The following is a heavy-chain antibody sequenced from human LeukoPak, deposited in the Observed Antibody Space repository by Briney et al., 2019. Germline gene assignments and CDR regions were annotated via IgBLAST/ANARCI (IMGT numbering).Heavy chain of an antibody. CDR1: GGTFSSYA. V-gene: IGHV1-18*01. CDR3: AGDSGLGLFGV. Sequence: ASVKVSCKASGGTFSSYAISWVRQAPGRGLEWMGWISTFKGDTKYAQKFQDRVSMTTDTSTSTAHLELRSLRSEDTAIYYCAGDSGLGLFGVWGQGTVVTVSS. D-gene: IGHD3/OR15-3a*01. CDR2: ISTFKGDT. J-gene: IGHJ3*01.